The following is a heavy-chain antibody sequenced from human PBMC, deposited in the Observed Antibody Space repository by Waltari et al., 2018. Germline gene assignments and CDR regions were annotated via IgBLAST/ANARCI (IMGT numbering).Heavy chain of an antibody. CDR3: ARVAAAGTSDYFDY. CDR2: IYYSGIT. J-gene: IGHJ4*02. Sequence: QLQLQESGPGLVKPSETLSLTCTVSGGSISSSSYYWGWIRQPPGKGLEWIGSIYYSGITSDYPALKSRVTISVDTSKNQFSLKLSSVTAADTAVYYCARVAAAGTSDYFDYWGQGTLVTVSS. D-gene: IGHD6-13*01. V-gene: IGHV4-39*01. CDR1: GGSISSSSYY.